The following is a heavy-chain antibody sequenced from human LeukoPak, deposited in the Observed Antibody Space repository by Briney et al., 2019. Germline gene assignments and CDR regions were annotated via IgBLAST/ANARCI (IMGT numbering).Heavy chain of an antibody. J-gene: IGHJ4*02. CDR1: GGTFSSYG. V-gene: IGHV1-69*01. CDR2: IIPIFGTA. D-gene: IGHD3-22*01. CDR3: ASGVYYDSSGYSFEY. Sequence: GSSVKVSCKASGGTFSSYGISWVRQAPGQGLEWMGGIIPIFGTANYAQKFQGRVTITADESTSTAYMELSSLRSEDTAVYNCASGVYYDSSGYSFEYWGQGTLVTVSS.